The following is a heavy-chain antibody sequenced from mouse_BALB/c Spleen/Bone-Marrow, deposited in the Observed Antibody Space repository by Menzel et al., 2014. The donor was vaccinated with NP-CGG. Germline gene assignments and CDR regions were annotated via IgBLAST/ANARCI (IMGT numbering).Heavy chain of an antibody. J-gene: IGHJ2*01. CDR2: IDPSTGRT. D-gene: IGHD2-2*01. Sequence: QVQLKESGAELVKPGASVKLSCKASGYTFTSYWMRWVKQRPGQGLEWIGEIDPSTGRTDYNKKFKSQATLTVDKSSSTAYMHLSSLTSEDSAVYYCARINGYDYWGQGTTLTVSS. CDR3: ARINGYDY. V-gene: IGHV1S81*02. CDR1: GYTFTSYW.